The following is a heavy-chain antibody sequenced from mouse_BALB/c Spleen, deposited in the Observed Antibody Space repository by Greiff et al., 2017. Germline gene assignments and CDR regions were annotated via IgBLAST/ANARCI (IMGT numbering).Heavy chain of an antibody. CDR2: IDPANGNT. CDR3: APFPHY. J-gene: IGHJ2*01. CDR1: GFNIKDTY. V-gene: IGHV14-3*02. Sequence: EVQLVESGAELVKPGASVKLSCTASGFNIKDTYMHWVKQRPEQGLEWIGRIDPANGNTKYDPKFQGKATITADTSSNTAYLQLSSLTSEDTAVYYCAPFPHYWGQGTTLTVSS.